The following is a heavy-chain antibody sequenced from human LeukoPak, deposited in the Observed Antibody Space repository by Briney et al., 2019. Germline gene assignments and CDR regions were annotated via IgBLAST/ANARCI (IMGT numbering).Heavy chain of an antibody. Sequence: GGSLRLSCAVSGFTVSSNYMSWVRQATGKGLAWVSVIYSGGSTYYADSVKGRFTISRDNSKNTLYLQMNSLRAEDTAVYYCARSIAAAALVDYWGQGTLVTVSS. CDR3: ARSIAAAALVDY. CDR1: GFTVSSNY. V-gene: IGHV3-66*01. D-gene: IGHD6-13*01. J-gene: IGHJ4*02. CDR2: IYSGGST.